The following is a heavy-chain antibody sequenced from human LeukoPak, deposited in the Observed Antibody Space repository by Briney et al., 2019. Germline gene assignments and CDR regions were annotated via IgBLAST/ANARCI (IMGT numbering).Heavy chain of an antibody. V-gene: IGHV3-13*01. CDR1: GFTFSSYD. J-gene: IGHJ6*03. CDR3: ARGDSSYYYMDV. CDR2: IGAAGDT. D-gene: IGHD3-22*01. Sequence: GGSLRLSCAASGFTFSSYDMPWVRQATGKGLEWVSAIGAAGDTYYPGSVKGRFTISRENAKNSLYLQMNSLRDGDTAVYYCARGDSSYYYMDVWGKGTTVTVSS.